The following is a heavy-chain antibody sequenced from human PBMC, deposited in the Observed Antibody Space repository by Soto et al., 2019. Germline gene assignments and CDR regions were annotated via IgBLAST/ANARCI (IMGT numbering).Heavy chain of an antibody. J-gene: IGHJ4*02. Sequence: PSETLSLTCTVSGGSISSGGYYWSLIRRHPGKGLEWIGYIYYSGSTYYNPSLKSRVTISVDTSKNQFSLKLSSVTAADTAVSYCARVTMVRGGYYFDYWGQGTLVTVSS. CDR1: GGSISSGGYY. V-gene: IGHV4-31*03. CDR2: IYYSGST. CDR3: ARVTMVRGGYYFDY. D-gene: IGHD3-10*01.